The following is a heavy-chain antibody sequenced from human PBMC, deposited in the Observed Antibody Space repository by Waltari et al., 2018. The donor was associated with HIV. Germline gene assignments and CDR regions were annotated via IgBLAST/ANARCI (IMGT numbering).Heavy chain of an antibody. D-gene: IGHD6-6*01. Sequence: EVQLVESGGGLVKPGGSLRLSCAASGFTFSSYSMHWVRQAPGKGLEWVSSISSSSSYIYYADSVKGRFTISRDNAKNSLYLQMNSLRAEDTAVYYCAREPPSSSSLDYWGQGTLVTVSS. CDR1: GFTFSSYS. CDR3: AREPPSSSSLDY. CDR2: ISSSSSYI. J-gene: IGHJ4*02. V-gene: IGHV3-21*01.